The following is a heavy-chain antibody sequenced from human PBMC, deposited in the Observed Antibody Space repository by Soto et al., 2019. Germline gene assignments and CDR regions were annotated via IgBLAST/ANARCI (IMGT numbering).Heavy chain of an antibody. V-gene: IGHV4-59*02. J-gene: IGHJ4*02. CDR3: AREEYTNGIEY. Sequence: SETLSLTCSVSGDSASGYYCSWIRQPPGKGLEWIGYILYSGSTSYNPSLESRVTISLDTSRNQFSLKLTSVTTADTAVYYCAREEYTNGIEYWGQGTLVTVSS. CDR2: ILYSGST. D-gene: IGHD2-8*01. CDR1: GDSASGYY.